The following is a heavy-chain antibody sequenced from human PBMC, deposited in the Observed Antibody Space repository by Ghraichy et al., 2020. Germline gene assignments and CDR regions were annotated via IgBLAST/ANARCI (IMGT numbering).Heavy chain of an antibody. CDR3: SFCSGGSCYSSGSSAYGMDV. CDR2: MKSRASGGTA. J-gene: IGHJ6*02. D-gene: IGHD2-15*01. CDR1: GFTFGDYA. Sequence: GGSLRLSCTASGFTFGDYAMRWVRQAPGKGLEWVGFMKSRASGGTAEYAASVMGRFIISRDDSKSIAYLEMNSLRTEDTALYYCSFCSGGSCYSSGSSAYGMDVWGRGTTVTVSS. V-gene: IGHV3-49*04.